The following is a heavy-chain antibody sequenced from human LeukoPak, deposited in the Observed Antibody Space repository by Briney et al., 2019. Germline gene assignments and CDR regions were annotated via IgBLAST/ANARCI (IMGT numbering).Heavy chain of an antibody. D-gene: IGHD5-18*01. CDR3: ARSFIDIYGYYFDY. V-gene: IGHV1-69*05. CDR2: IIPIFGTA. J-gene: IGHJ4*02. CDR1: GGTFSSYA. Sequence: ASVTVSCKASGGTFSSYAISWVRQAPGQGLEWMGGIIPIFGTANYAQKFQGRVTITTDESTSTAYMGLSSLRSEDTAVYYCARSFIDIYGYYFDYWGQGTLVTVSS.